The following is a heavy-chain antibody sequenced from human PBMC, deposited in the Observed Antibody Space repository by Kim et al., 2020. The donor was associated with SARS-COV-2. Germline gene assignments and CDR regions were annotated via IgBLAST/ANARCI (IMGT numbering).Heavy chain of an antibody. J-gene: IGHJ4*02. V-gene: IGHV3-23*01. CDR3: AKDGRLTMVRGVLIDY. D-gene: IGHD3-10*01. Sequence: SVKGRFTISRDNSKNTLYLQMNSLRAEDTAVYYCAKDGRLTMVRGVLIDYWGQGTLVTVSS.